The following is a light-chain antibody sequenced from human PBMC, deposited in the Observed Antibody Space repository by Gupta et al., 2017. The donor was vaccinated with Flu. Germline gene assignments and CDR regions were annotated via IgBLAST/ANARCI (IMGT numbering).Light chain of an antibody. CDR2: NNN. CDR3: AAWDDSLTALSADGSLTGLWV. V-gene: IGLV1-44*01. J-gene: IGLJ3*02. Sequence: WYQHLPGPAPRHLIYNNNQRPSGVPDRFSGSKSGTSASLAIGGLQSEEEADYDCAAWDDSLTALSADGSLTGLWVFGGGTKLSVL.